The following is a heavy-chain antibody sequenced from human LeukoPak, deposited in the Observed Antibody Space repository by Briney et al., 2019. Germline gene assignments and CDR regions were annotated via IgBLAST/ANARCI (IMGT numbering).Heavy chain of an antibody. CDR2: INYYGKT. V-gene: IGHV4-39*07. D-gene: IGHD3-16*01. J-gene: IGHJ4*02. Sequence: PSETLSLTCTVSGGSISSSSYYWVWIRQPPGKGLEWIGSINYYGKTYYNPSVKSRVTISVDTSKNQFSLMVRSVTAADTAVYYCGRSAGFVHFDHWGQGTLVTVTS. CDR3: GRSAGFVHFDH. CDR1: GGSISSSSYY.